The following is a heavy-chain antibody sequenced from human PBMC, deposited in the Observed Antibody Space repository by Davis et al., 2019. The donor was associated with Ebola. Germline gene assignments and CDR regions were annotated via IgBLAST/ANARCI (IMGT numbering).Heavy chain of an antibody. CDR3: ARHGDYGDYVPHDWFDP. J-gene: IGHJ5*02. Sequence: GESLKISCKGSRYTFTSYWIAWVRQVPGKGLEWMGSIYPGDSETRYSPSFQGQATISADKSISTVYLQWRSLKTSDTAIYYCARHGDYGDYVPHDWFDPWGQGTLVTVSP. CDR2: IYPGDSET. CDR1: RYTFTSYW. V-gene: IGHV5-51*01. D-gene: IGHD4-17*01.